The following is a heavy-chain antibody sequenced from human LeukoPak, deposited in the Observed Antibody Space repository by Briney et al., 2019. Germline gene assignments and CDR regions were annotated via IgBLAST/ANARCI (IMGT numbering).Heavy chain of an antibody. V-gene: IGHV3-23*01. D-gene: IGHD3-10*01. CDR3: AKGGMVRGHSLGY. Sequence: GGSLRLSCAASGFTFSSYGMSWVRQAPGKGLEWVSAIGGSGGSTYYADSVKGRFTISRDNSKNTLYLQMNSLRAEDTAVYYCAKGGMVRGHSLGYWGQGTLVTVSS. CDR1: GFTFSSYG. CDR2: IGGSGGST. J-gene: IGHJ4*02.